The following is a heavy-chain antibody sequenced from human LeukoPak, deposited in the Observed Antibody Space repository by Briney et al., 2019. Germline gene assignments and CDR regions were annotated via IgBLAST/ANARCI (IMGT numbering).Heavy chain of an antibody. Sequence: PSETLSLTCTVSGGSISSNDYYWGWIRQPPGRGLERIGNIYYSGSTFYNPSLKSRVTISVDTSKNQFSLKLSSVTAADTAVYYCARSMVRGLIVDYWGQGTLVTVSS. J-gene: IGHJ4*02. CDR3: ARSMVRGLIVDY. D-gene: IGHD3-10*01. CDR2: IYYSGST. V-gene: IGHV4-39*01. CDR1: GGSISSNDYY.